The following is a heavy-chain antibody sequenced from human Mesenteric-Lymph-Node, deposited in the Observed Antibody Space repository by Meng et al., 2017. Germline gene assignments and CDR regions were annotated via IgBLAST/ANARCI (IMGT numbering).Heavy chain of an antibody. CDR3: ARDRGVNYYDSSGYYIPSYYFDY. CDR2: IIPILGIA. D-gene: IGHD3-22*01. J-gene: IGHJ4*02. Sequence: SVKVSCKASGYTFTGYYMHWVRQAPGQGLEWMGRIIPILGIANYAQKFQGRVTITADKSTSTAYMELSSLRSEDTAVYYCARDRGVNYYDSSGYYIPSYYFDYWGQGTLVTVSS. CDR1: GYTFTGYY. V-gene: IGHV1-69*04.